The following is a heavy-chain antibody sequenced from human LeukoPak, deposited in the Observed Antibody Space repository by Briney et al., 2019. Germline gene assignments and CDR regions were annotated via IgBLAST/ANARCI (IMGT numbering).Heavy chain of an antibody. V-gene: IGHV4-34*01. CDR3: ARLGYCSSTSCYTGHFDY. D-gene: IGHD2-2*02. Sequence: PSETLSLTCAVYGGSFSGYYWSWIRQPPGKGLEWIGEINHSGSTNYNPSLKSRVTISVETSKNQFSLKLSSVTAADTAVYYCARLGYCSSTSCYTGHFDYWGQGTLVTVSS. CDR2: INHSGST. CDR1: GGSFSGYY. J-gene: IGHJ4*02.